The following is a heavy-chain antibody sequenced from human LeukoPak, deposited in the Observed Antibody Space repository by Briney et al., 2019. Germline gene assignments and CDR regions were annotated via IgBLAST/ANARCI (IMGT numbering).Heavy chain of an antibody. CDR2: IIPIFGTA. V-gene: IGHV1-69*13. CDR1: GGTFSSYA. J-gene: IGHJ4*02. D-gene: IGHD6-19*01. CDR3: AKSIAVARQYYFDY. Sequence: SVKVSCKASGGTFSSYAISWVRQAPGQGLEWMGGIIPIFGTANYAQKFQGRVTITADESTSTAYMELSSLRSEDTAVYYCAKSIAVARQYYFDYWGQGTLVTVSS.